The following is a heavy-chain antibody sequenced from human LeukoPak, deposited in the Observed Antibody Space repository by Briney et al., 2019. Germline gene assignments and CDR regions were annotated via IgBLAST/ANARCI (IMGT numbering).Heavy chain of an antibody. J-gene: IGHJ4*02. Sequence: GGSLRLSSAASGFTFSSYWMSWVRQAPGKGLEWVANIKQDGSEKYYVDSVKGRFTISRDNAKNSLYLQMNSLRAEDTAVCYCARDYPRSIVVVPAAHDYWGQGTLVTVSS. CDR1: GFTFSSYW. CDR2: IKQDGSEK. V-gene: IGHV3-7*01. D-gene: IGHD2-2*01. CDR3: ARDYPRSIVVVPAAHDY.